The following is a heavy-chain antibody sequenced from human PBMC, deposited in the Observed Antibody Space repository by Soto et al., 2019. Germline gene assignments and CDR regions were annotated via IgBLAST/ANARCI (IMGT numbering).Heavy chain of an antibody. D-gene: IGHD3-3*01. CDR2: ISYSGDT. CDR1: GGSTSSGGYY. J-gene: IGHJ6*02. V-gene: IGHV4-31*03. Sequence: QVQLQDSGPGLVKPSQTLSLTCTVSGGSTSSGGYYWTWVRQHPGKGLELIGYISYSGDTYYNPSLKSRVTISVDTSKNQFSLKLSSVTAADTAVYYCARVTGWSHPYGIDVWGQGTTVTVSS. CDR3: ARVTGWSHPYGIDV.